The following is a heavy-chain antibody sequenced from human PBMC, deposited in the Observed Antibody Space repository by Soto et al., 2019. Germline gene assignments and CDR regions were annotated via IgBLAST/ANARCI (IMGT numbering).Heavy chain of an antibody. Sequence: SDTLSLTYAVSCCSIISCEHSCSWIRQQSGKGPEWIGYIYHSWSTYYNPSLKSRVSISVDRANNQFSLKLSPVTAAHTAVYYCARRYGWAFDIWGQGTMVT. J-gene: IGHJ3*02. D-gene: IGHD3-16*01. CDR1: CCSIISCEHS. V-gene: IGHV4-30-2*01. CDR2: IYHSWST. CDR3: ARRYGWAFDI.